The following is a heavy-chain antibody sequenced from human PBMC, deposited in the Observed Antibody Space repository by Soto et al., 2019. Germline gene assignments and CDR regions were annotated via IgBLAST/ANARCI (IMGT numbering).Heavy chain of an antibody. CDR1: RFTFRNYG. CDR2: ISPTGEQR. Sequence: GGSLRLSCAASRFTFRNYGMSWVRQGPGKGLEWVSGISPTGEQRFYVDSVKGRFFISRDNSQNTLSREMSNLRADDTAVYYCAKRYGSGSYRDFNSYYGMDIWGQGTSVTVSS. D-gene: IGHD3-10*01. J-gene: IGHJ6*02. V-gene: IGHV3-23*01. CDR3: AKRYGSGSYRDFNSYYGMDI.